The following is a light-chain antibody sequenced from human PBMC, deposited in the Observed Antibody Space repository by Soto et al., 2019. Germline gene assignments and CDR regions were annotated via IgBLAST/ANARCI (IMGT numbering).Light chain of an antibody. CDR3: QQYNNWPPYT. J-gene: IGKJ2*01. V-gene: IGKV3-15*01. CDR1: QSVSSN. CDR2: GAS. Sequence: ATQSVSPGERATLSCRASQSVSSNLAWYQQKPGQAPRLLIYGASTRATGIPARFSGSGSGTEFTLTISSLQSEDFAVYYCQQYNNWPPYTFGQGTKVDIK.